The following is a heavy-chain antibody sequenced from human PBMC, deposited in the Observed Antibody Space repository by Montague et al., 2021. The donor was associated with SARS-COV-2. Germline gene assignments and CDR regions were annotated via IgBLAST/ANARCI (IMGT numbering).Heavy chain of an antibody. CDR3: ATLPSGITIFGVVQGYYFDD. D-gene: IGHD3-3*01. Sequence: SETLSLTCTVSGASISSRSYYWGWIRQPPGKGLEWIGFKYYSGSTYYNPTLKSRVTISVDTSENQFSLKLSSVTAADTAVYYCATLPSGITIFGVVQGYYFDDWGQGTLVTVSS. CDR1: GASISSRSYY. V-gene: IGHV4-39*01. CDR2: KYYSGST. J-gene: IGHJ4*02.